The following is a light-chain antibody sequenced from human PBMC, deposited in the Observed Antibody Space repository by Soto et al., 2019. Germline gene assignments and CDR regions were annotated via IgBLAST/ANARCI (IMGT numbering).Light chain of an antibody. J-gene: IGKJ2*03. CDR3: QQYNDWLYS. CDR2: GSS. V-gene: IGKV3-15*01. CDR1: RPVRSN. Sequence: EIVMTQSPANMSVSPGERVAVSCRASRPVRSNLAWYQQKPGQPPRLLIYGSSTRATGIPARFSGSGSGTEFTLTVTSLQSADIAVYYCQQYNDWLYSFGQGTKVDI.